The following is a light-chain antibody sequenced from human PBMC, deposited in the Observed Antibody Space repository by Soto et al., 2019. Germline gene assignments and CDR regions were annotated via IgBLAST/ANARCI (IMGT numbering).Light chain of an antibody. CDR2: GAS. J-gene: IGKJ2*01. CDR3: QQYSSPLRQYT. CDR1: QSVISSH. Sequence: EIVLTQSPGTLSLSPGERATLSCRASQSVISSHLAWYQQKPGQPPRLLIYGASSRATGIPDRFSGSGSGTDFNLTISRLEPEDFAVYYCQQYSSPLRQYTFGQGTKLEIK. V-gene: IGKV3-20*01.